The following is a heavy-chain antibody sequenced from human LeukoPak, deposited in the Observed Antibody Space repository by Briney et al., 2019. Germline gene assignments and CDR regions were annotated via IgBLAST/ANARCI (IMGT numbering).Heavy chain of an antibody. CDR3: AREPLPYCSGGSCYESAIDY. CDR2: IYTSGST. Sequence: NPSETLSLTCTVSGGSISSYYWSWIRQPAGKGLEWIGRIYTSGSTNYNPSLKSRVTMSVDTSKNQFSLKLSSVTAADTAVYYCAREPLPYCSGGSCYESAIDYWGQGTLVTVSS. CDR1: GGSISSYY. V-gene: IGHV4-4*07. D-gene: IGHD2-15*01. J-gene: IGHJ4*02.